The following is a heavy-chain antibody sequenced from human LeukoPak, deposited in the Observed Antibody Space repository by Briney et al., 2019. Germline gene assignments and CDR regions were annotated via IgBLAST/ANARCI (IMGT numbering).Heavy chain of an antibody. J-gene: IGHJ3*02. D-gene: IGHD1-26*01. CDR3: ASDGELAPPDI. CDR1: GFTFSSYG. Sequence: PGRSLRLSCAASGFTFSSYGMHWVRQAPGKGLEWVAVISYDGSNKYYADSVKGRFTISRDNSKNTLYLQMNSLRAEDTAVYYCASDGELAPPDIWGQGTMATVSS. V-gene: IGHV3-30*03. CDR2: ISYDGSNK.